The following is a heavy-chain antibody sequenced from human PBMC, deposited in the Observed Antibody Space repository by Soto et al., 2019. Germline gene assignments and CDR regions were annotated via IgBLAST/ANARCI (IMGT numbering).Heavy chain of an antibody. V-gene: IGHV1-24*01. D-gene: IGHD1-20*01. CDR2: FDPEDGET. Sequence: GASVKVSCKVSGYTLTELSMHWVRQAPGKGLEWMGGFDPEDGETIYAQKFQGRVTMTEDTSTDTAYMELSSLRSEDTAVYYCATGKYNWNYYGMDVWGQGTTVTVSS. CDR1: GYTLTELS. J-gene: IGHJ6*02. CDR3: ATGKYNWNYYGMDV.